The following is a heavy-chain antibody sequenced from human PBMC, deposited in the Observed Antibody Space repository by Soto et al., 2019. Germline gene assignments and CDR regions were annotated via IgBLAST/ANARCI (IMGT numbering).Heavy chain of an antibody. V-gene: IGHV4-59*01. CDR3: AGKDTSSPFFGY. CDR2: ISYSGAT. CDR1: GGSISSYY. Sequence: SETLSLTCTVSGGSISSYYWSWIRQPPGKGLEYIGSISYSGATNYNPSLRSRVTISVNTSKSQFSLKVSSVTAADTAVYYCAGKDTSSPFFGYWGQGTLVTVSS. J-gene: IGHJ4*02. D-gene: IGHD6-6*01.